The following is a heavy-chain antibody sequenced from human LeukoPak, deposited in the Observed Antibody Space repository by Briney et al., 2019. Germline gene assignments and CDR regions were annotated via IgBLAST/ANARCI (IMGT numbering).Heavy chain of an antibody. CDR3: ARVLYYYDSSGYNDY. CDR2: INHSGST. J-gene: IGHJ4*02. CDR1: GGSFSGYY. D-gene: IGHD3-22*01. V-gene: IGHV4-34*01. Sequence: PSETLSLTCAVYGGSFSGYYWSWIRQPPGKGLEWIGEINHSGSTNYNPSLKSRVTISVDTSKNQFSLKLSSVTAADTAVYYCARVLYYYDSSGYNDYWGQGTLVTVSS.